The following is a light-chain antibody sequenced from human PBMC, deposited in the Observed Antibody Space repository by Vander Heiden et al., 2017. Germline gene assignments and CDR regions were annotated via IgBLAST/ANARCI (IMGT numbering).Light chain of an antibody. CDR3: CSYAGTYTVWV. Sequence: QSALTQPRSVSGSPGQSVTISCTGTSSDVGDYNYVSWYQQHPGKAPKLMIYDVSKRPPGVPDRFSGSKSGNTASLTISGLQAEDEADYYCCSYAGTYTVWVFGGGTKLTVL. V-gene: IGLV2-11*01. CDR2: DVS. CDR1: SSDVGDYNY. J-gene: IGLJ3*02.